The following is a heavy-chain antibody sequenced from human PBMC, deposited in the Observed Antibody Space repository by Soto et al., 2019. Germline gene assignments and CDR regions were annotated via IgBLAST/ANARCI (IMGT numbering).Heavy chain of an antibody. CDR3: ATAEVDY. CDR2: MTSDGRTV. CDR1: GLNFVDYG. Sequence: ESHRLSYGTSGLNFVDYGMHWVRQPPGKGPEWVSRMTSDGRTVQYADSVKGRFTVSRDNAKSTLYLQMNSLRAEDTAVYYCATAEVDYWGPGTLVTVSS. V-gene: IGHV3-74*01. J-gene: IGHJ4*02.